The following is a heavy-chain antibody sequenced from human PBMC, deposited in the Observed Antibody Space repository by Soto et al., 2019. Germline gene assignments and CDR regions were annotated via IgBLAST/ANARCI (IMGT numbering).Heavy chain of an antibody. CDR2: IKSKTDGGTT. V-gene: IGHV3-15*01. Sequence: PGGSLRLSCAASGFTFSNAWMSWVRQAPGKGLEWVGRIKSKTDGGTTDYAAPVKGRFTISRDDSKNTLYLQMNNLKTEDTSVYYCTTFVDSSSFAPFDIWGQGTMVTVSS. CDR1: GFTFSNAW. J-gene: IGHJ3*02. D-gene: IGHD6-6*01. CDR3: TTFVDSSSFAPFDI.